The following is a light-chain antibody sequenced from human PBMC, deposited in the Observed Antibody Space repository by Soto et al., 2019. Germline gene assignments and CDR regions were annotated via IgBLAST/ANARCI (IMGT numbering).Light chain of an antibody. CDR2: VAS. CDR1: QSIRSN. Sequence: EIVMTQSPATLSASPGERVTLSCRASQSIRSNLAWYQQRPGQTPRLLIFVASTRATGIPARFTGSGSGTEFTLSISSLQSEDFAVYFCQQYKNWPPITFGQGTRLEIK. CDR3: QQYKNWPPIT. V-gene: IGKV3-15*01. J-gene: IGKJ5*01.